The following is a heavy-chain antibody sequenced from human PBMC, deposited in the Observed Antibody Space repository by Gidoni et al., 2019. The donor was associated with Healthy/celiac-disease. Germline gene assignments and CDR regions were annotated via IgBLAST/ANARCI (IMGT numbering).Heavy chain of an antibody. Sequence: QVQLQQWGAGLLKPSETLSLTCAVYGGSFSGYYWSWIRQPPGKGLEWIGEINHSGSTNYNPSLKSRVTISVDTSKNQFSLKLSSVTAADTAVYYCARGRSWGIKTLGDYWGQGTLVTVSS. CDR2: INHSGST. CDR3: ARGRSWGIKTLGDY. V-gene: IGHV4-34*01. D-gene: IGHD3-16*01. CDR1: GGSFSGYY. J-gene: IGHJ4*02.